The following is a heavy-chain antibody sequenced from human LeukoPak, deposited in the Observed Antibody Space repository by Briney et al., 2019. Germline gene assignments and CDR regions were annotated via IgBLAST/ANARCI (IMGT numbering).Heavy chain of an antibody. J-gene: IGHJ6*03. CDR3: ARVRYGDYRDYYYYYMDV. V-gene: IGHV3-53*01. CDR2: IYSGGST. CDR1: GFTVSSNY. Sequence: AGGSLRLSCAASGFTVSSNYMSWVRQAPGKGLEWVSVIYSGGSTYYADSVKGRLTISRDNSKNTLYLQMNSLRAEDTVVYYCARVRYGDYRDYYYYYMDVWGKGTTVTVSS. D-gene: IGHD4-17*01.